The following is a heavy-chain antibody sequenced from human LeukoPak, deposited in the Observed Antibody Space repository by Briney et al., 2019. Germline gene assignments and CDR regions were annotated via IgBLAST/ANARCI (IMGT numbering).Heavy chain of an antibody. D-gene: IGHD3-22*01. CDR1: GYTFTAYY. CDR3: ARDLDYYDSSGYGSHAFDI. J-gene: IGHJ3*02. CDR2: IKPNSGGT. V-gene: IGHV1-2*02. Sequence: VASVKVSCKASGYTFTAYYMHWVRQAPGQWLEWMGWIKPNSGGTNYAQKFQGRVTMTRDTSISTAYMELSRLRSDDTAVYYCARDLDYYDSSGYGSHAFDIWGQGTMVTVSS.